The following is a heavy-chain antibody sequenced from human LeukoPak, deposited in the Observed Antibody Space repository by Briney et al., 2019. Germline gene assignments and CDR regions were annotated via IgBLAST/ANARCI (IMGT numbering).Heavy chain of an antibody. V-gene: IGHV1-69*16. D-gene: IGHD3-3*01. J-gene: IGHJ4*02. CDR1: GGTFSSYT. CDR2: IIPILGIA. CDR3: ARDGVDFWSGYFDY. Sequence: WSSVKVSCKASGGTFSSYTISWVRQAPGQGLEWMGRIIPILGIANYAQKFQGRVTITTDESTSTAYMELSSLRSEDTAVYYCARDGVDFWSGYFDYWGQGTLVTVSS.